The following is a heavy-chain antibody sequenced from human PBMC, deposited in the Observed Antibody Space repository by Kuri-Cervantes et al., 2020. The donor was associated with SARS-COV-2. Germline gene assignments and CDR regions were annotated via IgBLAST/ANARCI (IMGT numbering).Heavy chain of an antibody. CDR2: ISGSGGST. V-gene: IGHV3-23*01. D-gene: IGHD4-17*01. Sequence: GESLKTSCASSGFTFSSYAMSWVRQAPGKGLEWVSAISGSGGSTYYADSVKGRFTISRDNSKNTLYLQMNSLRAEDTAVYYCARYPTYGDYPYWYFDLWGRGTLVTVSS. CDR1: GFTFSSYA. J-gene: IGHJ2*01. CDR3: ARYPTYGDYPYWYFDL.